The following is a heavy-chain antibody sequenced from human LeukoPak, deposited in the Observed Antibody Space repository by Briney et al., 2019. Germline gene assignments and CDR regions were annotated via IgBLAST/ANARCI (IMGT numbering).Heavy chain of an antibody. CDR3: ARADSSIAARLSRSSIFNYYYYMDV. V-gene: IGHV3-7*01. CDR1: GFTFSSYW. CDR2: IKQDGSEK. J-gene: IGHJ6*03. D-gene: IGHD6-6*01. Sequence: GGSLRLSCAASGFTFSSYWMSWVRQAPGKGLEWVANIKQDGSEKHYVDSVKGRFTISRDNAKNSLYLQMNSLRDEDTAVYYCARADSSIAARLSRSSIFNYYYYMDVWGKGTTVTVSS.